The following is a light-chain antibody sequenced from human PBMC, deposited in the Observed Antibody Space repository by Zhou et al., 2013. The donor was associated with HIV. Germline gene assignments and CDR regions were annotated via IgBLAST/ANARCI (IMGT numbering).Light chain of an antibody. CDR3: QQRSNWPT. J-gene: IGKJ4*01. CDR2: DAS. V-gene: IGKV3-11*01. CDR1: QSVRTY. Sequence: DIVLTQSPATLSLSPGERATLSCRASQSVRTYLAWYQQKPGQAPRLLIYDASNRATGIPARFSGSGSGTDFTLTISSLEPEDFAVYYCQQRSNWPTFGGGTK.